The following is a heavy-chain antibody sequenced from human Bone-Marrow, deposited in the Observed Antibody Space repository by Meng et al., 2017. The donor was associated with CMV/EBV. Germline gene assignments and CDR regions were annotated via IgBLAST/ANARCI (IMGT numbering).Heavy chain of an antibody. CDR3: TGDNYSGKQFDY. CDR2: IKSKTDGGTT. V-gene: IGHV3-49*04. Sequence: GGSLRLSCAASGFTFSSYSMNWVRQAPGKGLEWVGRIKSKTDGGTTEYAASVKGRFTISRDDSKSIAYLQMNSLKTEDTAVYYCTGDNYSGKQFDYWGQGTLVTVSS. CDR1: GFTFSSYS. J-gene: IGHJ4*02. D-gene: IGHD4-11*01.